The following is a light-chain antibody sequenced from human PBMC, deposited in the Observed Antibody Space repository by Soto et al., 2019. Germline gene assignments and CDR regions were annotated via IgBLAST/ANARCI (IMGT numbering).Light chain of an antibody. CDR3: SSYTSSSTLV. CDR1: SSDVGGYNY. CDR2: DVS. Sequence: QSALTQPASVSGSPGQSITISCTGTSSDVGGYNYVSWYQQHPGKATKLMIYDVSNRPSGVSNRFSGSKSGNTASLTISGLQAEDEDDYYCSSYTSSSTLVFGGGTKLTVL. V-gene: IGLV2-14*01. J-gene: IGLJ2*01.